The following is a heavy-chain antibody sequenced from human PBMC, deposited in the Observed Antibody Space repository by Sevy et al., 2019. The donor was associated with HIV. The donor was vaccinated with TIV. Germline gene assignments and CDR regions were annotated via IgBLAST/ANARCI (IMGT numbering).Heavy chain of an antibody. CDR3: ARDRAVRGVTLWDY. Sequence: GGSLRLSCAASGFTFSSYAMHWVRQAPGKGLEWVAVISYDGSNKYYADSVKGRFTISRDNSKNTLYLQMNSLRAEDTAVYYCARDRAVRGVTLWDYWGQGTLVTVSS. V-gene: IGHV3-30*04. CDR1: GFTFSSYA. J-gene: IGHJ4*02. CDR2: ISYDGSNK. D-gene: IGHD3-10*01.